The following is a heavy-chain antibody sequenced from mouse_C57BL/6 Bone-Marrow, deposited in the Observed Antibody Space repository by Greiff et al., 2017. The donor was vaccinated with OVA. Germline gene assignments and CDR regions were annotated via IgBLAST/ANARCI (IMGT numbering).Heavy chain of an antibody. D-gene: IGHD1-1*01. CDR2: IDPSDSYT. CDR1: GYTFTSYW. V-gene: IGHV1-69*01. J-gene: IGHJ4*01. Sequence: QVQLQQPGAELVMPGASVKLSCKASGYTFTSYWMHWVKQRPGQGLEWIGGIDPSDSYTNYNQKFKGKSTLTVDKSSSTAYMQLSSLTSEDSAVYYCARVHDYYGTQYYYAMDYWGQGTSVTVSS. CDR3: ARVHDYYGTQYYYAMDY.